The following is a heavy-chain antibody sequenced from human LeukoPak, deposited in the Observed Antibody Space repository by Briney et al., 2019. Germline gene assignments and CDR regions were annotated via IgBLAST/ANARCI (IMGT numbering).Heavy chain of an antibody. CDR1: GYTFTSYY. V-gene: IGHV1-46*01. CDR2: INPSGGST. Sequence: GASVKVSCKASGYTFTSYYMHWVRQAPGQGLEWMGIINPSGGSTSYAQKFQGWVTMTRDTSISTAYMELSRLRSDDTAVYYCASGRTPKVAGLEGSWGQGTLVTVSS. J-gene: IGHJ5*02. D-gene: IGHD6-19*01. CDR3: ASGRTPKVAGLEGS.